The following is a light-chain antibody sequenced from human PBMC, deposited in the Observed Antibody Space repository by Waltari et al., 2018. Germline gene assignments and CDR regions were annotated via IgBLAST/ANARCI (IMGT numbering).Light chain of an antibody. CDR1: HSLVTSSNNRNY. CDR3: QQYISPPLT. J-gene: IGKJ4*01. V-gene: IGKV4-1*01. CDR2: WAS. Sequence: DIVMTQSPDALSVSLGERATITCESSHSLVTSSNNRNYFVWYQQKPAQPPTLLIYWASTRDSGVPDRFSCSGSGTDFTLTISSLQPEDVAVYYCQQYISPPLTFGGGTKVEIK.